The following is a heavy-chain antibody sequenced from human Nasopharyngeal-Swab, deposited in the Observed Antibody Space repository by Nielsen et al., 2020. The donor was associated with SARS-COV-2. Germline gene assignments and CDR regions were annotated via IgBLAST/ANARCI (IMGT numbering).Heavy chain of an antibody. J-gene: IGHJ4*02. Sequence: GESLKISCAASGFTFRSSAISWVRQAPGKGLEWVSVISGSDHTTYYADSVKGRFTISRDNSKNTLYLQMNSLRAEDTAVYDCARDRSGWYLDYWGQGTLVTVSS. V-gene: IGHV3-23*01. CDR3: ARDRSGWYLDY. CDR2: ISGSDHTT. D-gene: IGHD6-19*01. CDR1: GFTFRSSA.